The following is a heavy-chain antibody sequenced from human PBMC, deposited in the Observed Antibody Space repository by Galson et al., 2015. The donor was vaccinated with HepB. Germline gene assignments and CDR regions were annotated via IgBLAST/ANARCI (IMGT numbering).Heavy chain of an antibody. D-gene: IGHD5-18*01. CDR3: AKAFGGGWIHQSFFDY. Sequence: SLRLSCAASGLTFSNYDMHWVRQAPGMGLEWVAIISHDGRRKYYGDSVKGRFTISRDNSKNTLYLQMNSLRPEDRAIYYCAKAFGGGWIHQSFFDYWGQGTLVTVSS. CDR1: GLTFSNYD. CDR2: ISHDGRRK. V-gene: IGHV3-30*18. J-gene: IGHJ4*02.